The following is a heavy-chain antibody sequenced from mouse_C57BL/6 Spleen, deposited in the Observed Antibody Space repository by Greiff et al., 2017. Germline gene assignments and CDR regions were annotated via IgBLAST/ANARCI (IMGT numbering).Heavy chain of an antibody. Sequence: QVQLQQSGPELVKPGASVKISCKASGYAFSSSWMNWVKQRPGKGLEWIGRIYPGDGDTNYNGKFKGKATLTADKSSSTAYMQLSSLTSEDSAVYFCARSGVTRDDYWGQGTTLTVSA. CDR2: IYPGDGDT. CDR1: GYAFSSSW. J-gene: IGHJ2*01. CDR3: ARSGVTRDDY. V-gene: IGHV1-82*01. D-gene: IGHD2-2*01.